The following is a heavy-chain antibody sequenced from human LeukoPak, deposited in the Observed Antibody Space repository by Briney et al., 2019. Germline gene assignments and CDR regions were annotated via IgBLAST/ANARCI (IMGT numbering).Heavy chain of an antibody. CDR2: ISYDGSNK. J-gene: IGHJ5*02. CDR3: ARGGGVVPATALAEWFDP. Sequence: GRSLRLSCAASGFTFSSYGMHWVRQAPGKGLEWVAVISYDGSNKYYADSVKGRFTISRDNSKNTLYLQMNRLRAEDTAVYYCARGGGVVPATALAEWFDPWGQGTLVTVSS. V-gene: IGHV3-30*03. CDR1: GFTFSSYG. D-gene: IGHD2-2*01.